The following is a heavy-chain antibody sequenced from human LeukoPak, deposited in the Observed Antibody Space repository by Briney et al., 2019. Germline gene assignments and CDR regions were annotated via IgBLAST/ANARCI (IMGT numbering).Heavy chain of an antibody. J-gene: IGHJ5*02. V-gene: IGHV3-53*01. D-gene: IGHD2-8*01. CDR2: IYSDGST. CDR1: GFTVSSNY. Sequence: GGSLRLSCAASGFTVSSNYMNWVRQAPGKGLEWVSLIYSDGSTYYADSVKGRFIISRDNSANTLYLQMNSLRAEDTAVYYCAKFQPIYTNSYAWFDPWGQGTLVTVSS. CDR3: AKFQPIYTNSYAWFDP.